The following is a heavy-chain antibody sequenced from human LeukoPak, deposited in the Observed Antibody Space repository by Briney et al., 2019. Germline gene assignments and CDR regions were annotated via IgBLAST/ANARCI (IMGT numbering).Heavy chain of an antibody. Sequence: PSETLSLTCAVYGGSFSGYYWSWIRQPPGKGLEWIGEINHSGRTNYNPSLKSRVTISVDTSKNQFSLKLSSVTAADTAVYYCARQNGDLSYWGQGTLATVSS. CDR2: INHSGRT. J-gene: IGHJ4*02. D-gene: IGHD1-1*01. V-gene: IGHV4-34*01. CDR1: GGSFSGYY. CDR3: ARQNGDLSY.